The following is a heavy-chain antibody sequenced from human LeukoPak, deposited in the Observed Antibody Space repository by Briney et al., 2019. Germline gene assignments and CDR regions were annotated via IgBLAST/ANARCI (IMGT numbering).Heavy chain of an antibody. CDR2: IKSKTDGGTT. CDR1: GFTFSDYY. CDR3: TTDGEWTYYYDSSGYHYSDY. Sequence: GGSLRLSCAASGFTFSDYYMSWIRQAPGKGLEWVGRIKSKTDGGTTDYAAPVKGRFTISRDDSKNMLYLQMNSLKTEDTAVYYCTTDGEWTYYYDSSGYHYSDYWGQGTLVTVSS. V-gene: IGHV3-15*01. J-gene: IGHJ4*02. D-gene: IGHD3-22*01.